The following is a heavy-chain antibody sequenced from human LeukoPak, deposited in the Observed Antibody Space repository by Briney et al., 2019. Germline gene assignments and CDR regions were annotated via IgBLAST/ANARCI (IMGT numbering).Heavy chain of an antibody. CDR3: ARALYDSSGYYYGMRYHPFDY. CDR2: ISSSGSTI. J-gene: IGHJ4*02. V-gene: IGHV3-48*03. Sequence: GGSLRLSCAASGFTFSSYEMNWVRQAPGKGLEWVSYISSSGSTIYYADSVKGRFTISRDNAKNSLYLKMNSLRAEDTAVYYCARALYDSSGYYYGMRYHPFDYWGQGTLVTVSS. D-gene: IGHD3-22*01. CDR1: GFTFSSYE.